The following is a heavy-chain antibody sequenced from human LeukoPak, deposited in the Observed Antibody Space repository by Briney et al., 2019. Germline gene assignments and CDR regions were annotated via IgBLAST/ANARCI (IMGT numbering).Heavy chain of an antibody. D-gene: IGHD4-17*01. CDR3: AKDPATVTMYYFDY. Sequence: GRSLRLSCAASGFTFDDYAMHWVRQAPGKGLEWVSGISWNSGSIGYADSVKGRFTISRDNSKNTLYLQMNSLRAEDTAVYYCAKDPATVTMYYFDYWGQGTLVTVSS. CDR1: GFTFDDYA. J-gene: IGHJ4*02. CDR2: ISWNSGSI. V-gene: IGHV3-9*01.